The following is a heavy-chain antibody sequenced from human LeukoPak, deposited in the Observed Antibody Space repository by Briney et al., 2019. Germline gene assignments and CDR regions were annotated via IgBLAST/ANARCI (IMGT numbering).Heavy chain of an antibody. V-gene: IGHV1-69*04. CDR2: IIPILGIA. CDR3: ARDPPRDYADYYYYGMDV. Sequence: SVKVSCKAPGGTFSSYAISWVRQAPGQGLEWMGRIIPILGIANYAQKFQGRVTITADKSTSTAYMELSSLRSEDTAVYYCARDPPRDYADYYYYGMDVWGQGTTVTVSS. J-gene: IGHJ6*02. CDR1: GGTFSSYA. D-gene: IGHD3-16*01.